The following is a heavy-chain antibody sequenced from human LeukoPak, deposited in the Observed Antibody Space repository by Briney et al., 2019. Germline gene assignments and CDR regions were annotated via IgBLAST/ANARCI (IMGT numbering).Heavy chain of an antibody. CDR3: ASRDKGYYYGMDV. V-gene: IGHV3-66*01. J-gene: IGHJ6*02. CDR1: GITVSSNY. D-gene: IGHD5-24*01. CDR2: LHSGGST. Sequence: GGSLRLSCAASGITVSSNYMSWVRQAPGKGLEWVSILHSGGSTYYADSVKGRFTISGDNSRNTLYLQMNSLRAEDTAVYYCASRDKGYYYGMDVWGQGTTVTVSS.